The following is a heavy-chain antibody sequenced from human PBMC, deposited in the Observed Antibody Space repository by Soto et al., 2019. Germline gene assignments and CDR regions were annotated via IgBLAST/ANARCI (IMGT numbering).Heavy chain of an antibody. CDR2: MNPNSGNT. J-gene: IGHJ6*03. CDR1: GYTFTSYD. CDR3: ARGLRIPLKRYCSSTSCFYYYMDV. Sequence: ASLKVSCKASGYTFTSYDINWVRQATGQGREGMGWMNPNSGNTGYAQKFQGRVTMTRNTSISTAYMELSSLRSEDTAVYYCARGLRIPLKRYCSSTSCFYYYMDVWGKGTTVTVSS. V-gene: IGHV1-8*01. D-gene: IGHD2-2*01.